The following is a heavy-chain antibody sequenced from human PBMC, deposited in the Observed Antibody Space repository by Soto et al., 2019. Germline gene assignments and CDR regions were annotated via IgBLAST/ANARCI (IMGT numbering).Heavy chain of an antibody. CDR3: ARGDTNIYGYPMPDY. D-gene: IGHD5-18*01. V-gene: IGHV1-3*01. J-gene: IGHJ4*01. CDR2: INAGNGNT. Sequence: QVQLVQSGAEVKKPGASVKVSCKASGYTFTSYAMHWVRQAPGQRREWMGWINAGNGNTKYSQKFQGRVTITRDTSASTAYMELSSLRSEDTAVYYCARGDTNIYGYPMPDYWGQGTLVTVSS. CDR1: GYTFTSYA.